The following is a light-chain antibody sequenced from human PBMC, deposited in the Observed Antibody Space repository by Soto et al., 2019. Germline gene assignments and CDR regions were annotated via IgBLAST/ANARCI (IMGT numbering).Light chain of an antibody. V-gene: IGKV1-39*01. J-gene: IGKJ5*01. CDR3: QQSYSTLPIT. Sequence: DLPMTQSPSSLSASVGDRVTITCRASQSISSYLNWYQQKPGKAPKLLIYAASSLQSGVPSRFSGSGSRTDFTLTISSLQPEDFATYYCQQSYSTLPITFGQGTRLEIK. CDR1: QSISSY. CDR2: AAS.